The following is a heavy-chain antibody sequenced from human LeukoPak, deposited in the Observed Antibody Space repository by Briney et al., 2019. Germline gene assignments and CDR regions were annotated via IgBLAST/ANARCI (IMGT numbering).Heavy chain of an antibody. D-gene: IGHD3-9*01. CDR3: ARDILSGTNKNYFDY. Sequence: ASVTVSFKTSVYTFTTYYIHWVRQAPGQGPEWMGIINPSAGSAYYPHKFQGRVTMTRDTSTSTVYMALSSLRSEDTAVYYCARDILSGTNKNYFDYWGQGTLVTVSS. CDR1: VYTFTTYY. J-gene: IGHJ4*02. V-gene: IGHV1-46*01. CDR2: INPSAGSA.